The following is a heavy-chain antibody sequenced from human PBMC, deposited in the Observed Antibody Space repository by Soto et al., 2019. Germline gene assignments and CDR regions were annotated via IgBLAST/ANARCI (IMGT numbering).Heavy chain of an antibody. V-gene: IGHV1-8*01. J-gene: IGHJ6*02. CDR3: ARGRNGMDV. Sequence: QVQLVQSGAEVKKPGASVKVSCKASGDPFINYDIKWVRQATGQGLEWMGWMNPNSGNTGYARKFQGRVTMTRNTSISTAYMELSSLRSEDTAVYYCARGRNGMDVWGQGTKVTVSS. CDR1: GDPFINYD. CDR2: MNPNSGNT.